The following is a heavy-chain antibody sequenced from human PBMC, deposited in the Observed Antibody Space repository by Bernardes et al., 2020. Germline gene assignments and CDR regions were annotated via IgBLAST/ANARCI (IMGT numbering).Heavy chain of an antibody. V-gene: IGHV3-7*01. D-gene: IGHD3-10*01. CDR1: GFIFSSSW. CDR3: AREIVSGCYYKGYYGMEV. J-gene: IGHJ6*02. Sequence: GGFLRLSSAAFGFIFSSSWLSWVRQAPGKGLEWVANIKQDGREKYYVDSVKGRFTISRDKAKNSLYLQMNGLRAEDTAVYYCAREIVSGCYYKGYYGMEVWGQGPTVTVSS. CDR2: IKQDGREK.